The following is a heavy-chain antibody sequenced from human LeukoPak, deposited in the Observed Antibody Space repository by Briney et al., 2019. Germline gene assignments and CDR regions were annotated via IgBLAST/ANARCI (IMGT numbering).Heavy chain of an antibody. V-gene: IGHV4-39*01. J-gene: IGHJ3*02. CDR1: GGSISSSSYY. CDR2: IYYSGST. CDR3: ARGIVGATRPFDI. Sequence: SETLSLTCTVSGGSISSSSYYWGWIRQPPGKGLEWTGSIYYSGSTYYNPCLNSRVTISVDTSKNQFSLELSSVTAADTAVYYCARGIVGATRPFDIWGQGTMVTVSS. D-gene: IGHD1-26*01.